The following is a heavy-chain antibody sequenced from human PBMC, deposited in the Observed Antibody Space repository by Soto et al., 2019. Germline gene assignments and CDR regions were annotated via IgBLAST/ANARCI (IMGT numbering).Heavy chain of an antibody. CDR2: INPNSGDT. D-gene: IGHD2-15*01. Sequence: ASVEVSCKASGGTFSSYAISWVRRAPGQGLEWMGSINPNSGDTNYAQNFQGRVTMTRDTSISTAYMEVSSLTSDDTAVYYCGSPRSGPSPDVGHWGHGPVVTVSS. CDR1: GGTFSSYA. CDR3: GSPRSGPSPDVGH. J-gene: IGHJ4*01. V-gene: IGHV1-2*02.